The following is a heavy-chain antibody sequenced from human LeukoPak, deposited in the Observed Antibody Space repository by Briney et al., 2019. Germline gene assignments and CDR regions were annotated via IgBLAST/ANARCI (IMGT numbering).Heavy chain of an antibody. CDR2: MNTNSGNT. Sequence: GASVKVSCKASGYTFTSYDINWVRQATGQGLEWMGWMNTNSGNTGYAQKFQGRVTMTRNTSISTAYIELSSLRSEDTAVYYCARVFWSGYYSDWYDPWGQGTLVTVSS. CDR3: ARVFWSGYYSDWYDP. D-gene: IGHD3-3*01. J-gene: IGHJ5*02. CDR1: GYTFTSYD. V-gene: IGHV1-8*01.